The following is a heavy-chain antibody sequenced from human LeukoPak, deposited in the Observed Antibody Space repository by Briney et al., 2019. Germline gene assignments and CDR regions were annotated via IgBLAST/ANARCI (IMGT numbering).Heavy chain of an antibody. CDR3: ARGPTTVTRAFDY. V-gene: IGHV3-23*01. Sequence: GGTLRLSCAASGFTFSSYGMSWVRQAPGKGLEWVSAISGSGGSTYYADSVKGRFTISRDNSKNTLYLQMNSLRAEDTAVYYCARGPTTVTRAFDYWGQGTLVTVSS. J-gene: IGHJ4*02. D-gene: IGHD4-17*01. CDR2: ISGSGGST. CDR1: GFTFSSYG.